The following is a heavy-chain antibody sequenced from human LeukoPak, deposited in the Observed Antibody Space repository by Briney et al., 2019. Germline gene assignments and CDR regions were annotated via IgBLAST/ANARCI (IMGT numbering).Heavy chain of an antibody. CDR3: ARGRLLYSSGWPFDY. D-gene: IGHD6-19*01. V-gene: IGHV4-34*01. CDR1: GGSFSGYY. Sequence: SETLSLTCAVYGGSFSGYYWSWIRQPPGRGLEWIGEINHSGSTNYNPSLKSRVTISVDTSKNQFSLKLSSVTAADTAVYYCARGRLLYSSGWPFDYWGQGTLVTVSS. CDR2: INHSGST. J-gene: IGHJ4*02.